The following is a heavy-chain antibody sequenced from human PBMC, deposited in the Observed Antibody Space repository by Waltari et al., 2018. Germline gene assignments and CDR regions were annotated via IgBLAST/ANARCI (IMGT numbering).Heavy chain of an antibody. Sequence: VQLVESGGGLVKPGGSLRLSCAASGFTFSNAWMSWVRQAPGKGLEWVGRIKSKTDGWTTDYAAPVKGRFTISRDDSKNTLYLQMNSLKTEDTAVYYCTTDPYSSSWPFDYWGQGTLVTVSS. V-gene: IGHV3-15*01. J-gene: IGHJ4*02. CDR1: GFTFSNAW. CDR2: IKSKTDGWTT. D-gene: IGHD6-13*01. CDR3: TTDPYSSSWPFDY.